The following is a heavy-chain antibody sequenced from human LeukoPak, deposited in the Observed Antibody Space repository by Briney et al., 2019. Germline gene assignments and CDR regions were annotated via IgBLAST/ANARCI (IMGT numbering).Heavy chain of an antibody. D-gene: IGHD6-13*01. V-gene: IGHV4-59*08. CDR2: IYYSGST. Sequence: SETLSLTCTVSGGSISSYYWSWIRQPPGKGLEWIGYIYYSGSTNYNPSLKSRVTISVDTSKNQFSLKLSSVTAADTAVYYRARLTDYSSSWSDWGQGTLVTVSS. CDR1: GGSISSYY. CDR3: ARLTDYSSSWSD. J-gene: IGHJ4*02.